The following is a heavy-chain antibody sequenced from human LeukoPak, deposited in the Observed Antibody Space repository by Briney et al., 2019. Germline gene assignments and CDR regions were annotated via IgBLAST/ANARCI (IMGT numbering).Heavy chain of an antibody. J-gene: IGHJ4*02. CDR2: ISHDGTNK. V-gene: IGHV3-30*01. CDR3: ASEDVDTGDF. CDR1: GFTFTNAG. D-gene: IGHD5-18*01. Sequence: PGGSLRLSCAASGFTFTNAGIHWVRLAAGKGLGWVSFISHDGTNKYYSDSVDGRFTVSRLNSQNTVHLQMTDLRPDDTATYYCASEDVDTGDFWGQGTLVTVSS.